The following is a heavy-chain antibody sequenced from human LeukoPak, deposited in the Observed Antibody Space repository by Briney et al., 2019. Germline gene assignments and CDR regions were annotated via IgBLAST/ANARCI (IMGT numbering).Heavy chain of an antibody. CDR2: IYTSGST. CDR3: ARDLSGGTTRRRFDY. CDR1: GGSISSYY. Sequence: PSETLSLTCTVSGGSISSYYWSWIRQPAGKGLEWIGRIYTSGSTNYNPSLKSRVTMSVDTSKNQFSLKLSSVTAADTAVYYCARDLSGGTTRRRFDYWGQGTLVTVSS. J-gene: IGHJ4*02. V-gene: IGHV4-4*07. D-gene: IGHD1-26*01.